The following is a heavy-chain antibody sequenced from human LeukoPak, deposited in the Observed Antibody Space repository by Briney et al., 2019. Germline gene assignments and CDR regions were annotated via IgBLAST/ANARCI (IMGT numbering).Heavy chain of an antibody. CDR1: GGSFSGYY. Sequence: SETLSLTCAVYGGSFSGYYWSWIRQPPGKGLEWIGEINHSGSTNYNPSLKSRVTISVDTSKNQFSLKLSSVTAADTAVYYCARGLLRHLVLHMTNGFDYWGQGTLVTVSS. V-gene: IGHV4-34*01. D-gene: IGHD2-21*01. CDR2: INHSGST. CDR3: ARGLLRHLVLHMTNGFDY. J-gene: IGHJ4*02.